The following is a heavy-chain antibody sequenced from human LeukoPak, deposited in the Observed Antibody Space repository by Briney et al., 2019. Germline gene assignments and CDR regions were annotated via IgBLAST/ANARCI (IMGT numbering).Heavy chain of an antibody. V-gene: IGHV1-69*13. J-gene: IGHJ4*02. CDR3: ARGAHYCSGGSCYSESDY. D-gene: IGHD2-15*01. CDR2: IIPIFGTA. Sequence: SVKVSCKVSGYTLTELSMHWVRQAPGKGLEWMGGIIPIFGTANYAQKFQGRVTITADESTSTAYMELSSLRSEDTAVYYCARGAHYCSGGSCYSESDYWGQGTLVTVSS. CDR1: GYTLTELS.